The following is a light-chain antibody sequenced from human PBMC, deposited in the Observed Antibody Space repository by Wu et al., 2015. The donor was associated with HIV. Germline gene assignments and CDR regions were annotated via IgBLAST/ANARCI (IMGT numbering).Light chain of an antibody. Sequence: EIVLTQSPVTLSVSPGETATLSCRASQSVDTYLGWYQQKPGQAPRLLIYDVSNRATGAPSRFIGGGSGTDFSLTISSLEPEDSAVYYCQQRKTWPLTFGGGTKVEIK. CDR1: QSVDTY. CDR3: QQRKTWPLT. V-gene: IGKV3-11*01. J-gene: IGKJ4*01. CDR2: DVS.